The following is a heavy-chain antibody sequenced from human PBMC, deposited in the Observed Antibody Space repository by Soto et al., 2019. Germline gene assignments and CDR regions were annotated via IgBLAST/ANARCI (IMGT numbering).Heavy chain of an antibody. CDR1: GFTFSNAW. Sequence: GGSLRLSCAASGFTFSNAWMSWVRQAPGKGLEWVGRIKSKTDGGTTDYAAPVKGRFTISRDDSKNTLYLQMNILKTEDTAVDYCAPPYFRAARDYWGQGTLVTVSS. V-gene: IGHV3-15*01. CDR3: APPYFRAARDY. J-gene: IGHJ4*02. D-gene: IGHD6-6*01. CDR2: IKSKTDGGTT.